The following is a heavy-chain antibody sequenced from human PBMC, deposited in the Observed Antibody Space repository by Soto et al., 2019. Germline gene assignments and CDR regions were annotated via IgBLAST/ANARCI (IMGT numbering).Heavy chain of an antibody. CDR3: AREFYDAPFVFNT. Sequence: PGGSLRLSCAASGSTFSLYWMHWVRQAPGKGLEWVSGINSDGTGSTYADPVEGRFTTSRDNAKNTLYLQMNSLRAEDTAVYYCAREFYDAPFVFNTWGREILVTVSS. V-gene: IGHV3-74*03. CDR1: GSTFSLYW. D-gene: IGHD3-3*01. J-gene: IGHJ5*02. CDR2: INSDGTGS.